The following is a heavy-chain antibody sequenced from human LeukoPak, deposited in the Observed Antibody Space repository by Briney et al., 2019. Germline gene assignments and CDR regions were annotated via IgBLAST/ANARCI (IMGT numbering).Heavy chain of an antibody. CDR2: INTSGIKT. Sequence: PGGSLKLSCAASGFTLSSYVMSWVRQAPGKGLEWVSDINTSGIKTYYADSVKGRVTISRDNSKNTLYLQMNSLRDEDTAVYYCARDGPYSGRYKYYFDYWGQGTLVTV. CDR1: GFTLSSYV. J-gene: IGHJ4*02. D-gene: IGHD1-26*01. V-gene: IGHV3-23*01. CDR3: ARDGPYSGRYKYYFDY.